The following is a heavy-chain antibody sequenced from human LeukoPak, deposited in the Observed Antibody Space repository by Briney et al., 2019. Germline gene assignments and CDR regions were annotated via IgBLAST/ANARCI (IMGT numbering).Heavy chain of an antibody. V-gene: IGHV4-61*01. CDR1: GGSISSSSYY. D-gene: IGHD6-6*01. J-gene: IGHJ4*02. CDR2: IYYSGST. Sequence: SETLSLTCTVSGGSISSSSYYWGWIRQPPGKGLEWIGYIYYSGSTNYNPSLKSRVTISVDTSKNQFSLKLSSVTAADTAVYYCAREGDDSSSSPYFDYWGQGTLVTVSS. CDR3: AREGDDSSSSPYFDY.